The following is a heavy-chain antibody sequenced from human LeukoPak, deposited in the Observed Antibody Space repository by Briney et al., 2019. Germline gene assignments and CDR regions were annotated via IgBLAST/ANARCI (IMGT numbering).Heavy chain of an antibody. Sequence: SQILSLTCAVSGGSISSGGYSWSWIRQPPGKGLEWIGYIYHSGSTYYNPSLKSRVTISVDRSKNQFSLKLSSVTAADTAVYYCARGYYDSSGYSPVDPWGQGTLVTVSS. J-gene: IGHJ5*02. CDR3: ARGYYDSSGYSPVDP. V-gene: IGHV4-30-2*01. CDR1: GGSISSGGYS. D-gene: IGHD3-22*01. CDR2: IYHSGST.